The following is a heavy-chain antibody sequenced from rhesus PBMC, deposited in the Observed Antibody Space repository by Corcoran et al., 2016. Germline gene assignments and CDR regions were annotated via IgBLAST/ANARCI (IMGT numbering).Heavy chain of an antibody. CDR3: ARAPYYYSGTFDY. J-gene: IGHJ4*01. V-gene: IGHV4-127*01. CDR1: GYSISSGYG. D-gene: IGHD3-16*01. CDR2: IYCGSGST. Sequence: QVQLQESGPGLVKPSETLSLTCAVSGYSISSGYGWGWIRQPPGKGLEWIGQIYCGSGSTYYNPSLKSRGTVSKDTSKNQFSLKLSSVTAADTAVYYCARAPYYYSGTFDYWGQGVLVTVSS.